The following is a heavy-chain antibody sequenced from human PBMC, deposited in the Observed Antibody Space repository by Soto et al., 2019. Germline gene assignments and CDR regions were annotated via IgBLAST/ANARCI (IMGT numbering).Heavy chain of an antibody. Sequence: GGSLRLSCAASGFTLNNYFIHWVRQTPGRGLVWVSRVKGDGSVINYADSVEGRFTISRDNSKNTLYLQMDNLRPEDTAVYYCARPYDSKTYFFVPAFDYWGQGTLVTVSS. CDR2: VKGDGSVI. J-gene: IGHJ4*02. D-gene: IGHD3-22*01. CDR1: GFTLNNYF. V-gene: IGHV3-74*01. CDR3: ARPYDSKTYFFVPAFDY.